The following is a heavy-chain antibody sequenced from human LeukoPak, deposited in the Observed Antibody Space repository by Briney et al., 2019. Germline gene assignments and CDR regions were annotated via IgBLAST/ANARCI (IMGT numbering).Heavy chain of an antibody. D-gene: IGHD6-13*01. V-gene: IGHV1-8*01. CDR1: GYSFITYD. CDR2: MNPNSGNT. CDR3: ARGGGIEAPGKRRDDYFDY. Sequence: ASVKVSCKSSGYSFITYDINWVRQAPGQGLEWMGWMNPNSGNTGYAQNFQGRVTMTSNTSISTAYMELSSLRSEDTAVYYCARGGGIEAPGKRRDDYFDYWGQGALVTVSS. J-gene: IGHJ4*02.